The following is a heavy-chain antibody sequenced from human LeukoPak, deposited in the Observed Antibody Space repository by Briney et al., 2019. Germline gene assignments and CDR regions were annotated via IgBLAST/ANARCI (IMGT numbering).Heavy chain of an antibody. CDR2: INPSGGST. CDR1: GYTFTSYY. J-gene: IGHJ3*02. Sequence: ASVKVSCKASGYTFTSYYMHWVRQAPGQGLEWMGIINPSGGSTSYAQKFQGRVTMTRDTSTSTVYMELSSLRSEDTAVYYCAREVVVPAASLHDAFDIWGQGTMVTVSS. CDR3: AREVVVPAASLHDAFDI. D-gene: IGHD2-2*01. V-gene: IGHV1-46*01.